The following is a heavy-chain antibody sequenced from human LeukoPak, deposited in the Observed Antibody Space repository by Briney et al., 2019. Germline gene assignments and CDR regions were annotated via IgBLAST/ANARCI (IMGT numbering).Heavy chain of an antibody. Sequence: GGSLRLSCAASGFTFSSYWMSWVRQAPGKGLEWVANIKQDGSEKYYAASVKGRFSISRDNSKNTVYLQMNSLRAEDTAVYYCARDLREHGVFDIWGQGTIVTVSS. J-gene: IGHJ3*02. D-gene: IGHD1-26*01. CDR3: ARDLREHGVFDI. CDR2: IKQDGSEK. V-gene: IGHV3-7*03. CDR1: GFTFSSYW.